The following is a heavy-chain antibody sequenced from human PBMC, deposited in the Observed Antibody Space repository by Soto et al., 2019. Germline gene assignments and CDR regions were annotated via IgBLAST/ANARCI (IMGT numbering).Heavy chain of an antibody. CDR1: GYNFFNYD. J-gene: IGHJ4*02. D-gene: IGHD3-10*01. V-gene: IGHV1-8*02. CDR2: VNPNNGDT. Sequence: QVQLVQSGAELKKPGASVKVSCKASGYNFFNYDMNWVRQATGQGPEWIGWVNPNNGDTGYGVRFQGRVTLTTDTSTTTAYMELTSLRLDDTAIYYCANVSRRGSAIDFDYWGQGTLITVSS. CDR3: ANVSRRGSAIDFDY.